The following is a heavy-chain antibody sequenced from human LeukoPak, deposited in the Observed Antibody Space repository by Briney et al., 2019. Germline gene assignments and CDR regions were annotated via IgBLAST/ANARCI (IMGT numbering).Heavy chain of an antibody. CDR3: ATSSAYYYFDFDY. Sequence: SGGSLRLSCAASGFSFDDYAMNWVRQAPGKGLEWVSYITSRGSTIYYADSVKGRFTMSRDNAKNSLYLQMNSLRAEDTAVYYCATSSAYYYFDFDYWGQGTLVTVSS. J-gene: IGHJ4*02. CDR1: GFSFDDYA. CDR2: ITSRGSTI. V-gene: IGHV3-48*03. D-gene: IGHD3-22*01.